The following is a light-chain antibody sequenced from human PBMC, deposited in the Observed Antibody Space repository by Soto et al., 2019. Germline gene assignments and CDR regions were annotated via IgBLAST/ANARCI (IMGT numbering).Light chain of an antibody. J-gene: IGKJ2*01. Sequence: EIVMTQSPATLSVSPGERATLSCRASQSVSSNLAWYQQKPGQAPRLLIYGASTRATGIPARFSGSGSGTEFPLTISSLQSEDFAVYYCQQYNTWPRAFGQGTKLEIK. V-gene: IGKV3-15*01. CDR2: GAS. CDR3: QQYNTWPRA. CDR1: QSVSSN.